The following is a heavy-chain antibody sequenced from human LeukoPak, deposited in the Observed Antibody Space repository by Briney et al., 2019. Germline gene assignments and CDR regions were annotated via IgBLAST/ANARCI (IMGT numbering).Heavy chain of an antibody. D-gene: IGHD1-26*01. J-gene: IGHJ6*03. CDR2: INSSSAYI. CDR3: ARDPYSGNYGNYYYYYMDV. Sequence: GGSLRLSGAAYGFTFNNYNMNWVRQGPGKALEWVSSINSSSAYIFYADSVKGRFTISRDNAKDSLYLQMNSLGPEDTAVYYCARDPYSGNYGNYYYYYMDVWGKGTTVTISS. CDR1: GFTFNNYN. V-gene: IGHV3-21*01.